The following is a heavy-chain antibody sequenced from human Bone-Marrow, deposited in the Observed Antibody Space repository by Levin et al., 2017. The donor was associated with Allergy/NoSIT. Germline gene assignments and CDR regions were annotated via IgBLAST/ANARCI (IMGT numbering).Heavy chain of an antibody. Sequence: SETLSLTCTVSGGSISSYYWSWLRQPPGKGLEWIGYISYNVSPNYNPSLKSRVAISIDTSKNQFSLKLSSVTAAGTAVYYCARGHISGWYSFDYWGQGMLVTVSA. CDR1: GGSISSYY. J-gene: IGHJ4*02. CDR3: ARGHISGWYSFDY. CDR2: ISYNVSP. D-gene: IGHD6-19*01. V-gene: IGHV4-59*01.